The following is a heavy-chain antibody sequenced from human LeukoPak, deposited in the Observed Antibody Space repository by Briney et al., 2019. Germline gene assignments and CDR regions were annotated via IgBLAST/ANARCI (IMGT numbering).Heavy chain of an antibody. CDR1: GGSISSGDYY. J-gene: IGHJ3*02. D-gene: IGHD6-13*01. CDR3: ARAVAAAGTVIAFDI. V-gene: IGHV4-30-4*08. Sequence: SETLSLTCTVSGGSISSGDYYWSWIRQPPGKGLEWIGYIYYSGSTYYNPSLKSRVTISVDTSKNQFSLKLSSVTAADTAVYYCARAVAAAGTVIAFDIWGQGTMVTVSS. CDR2: IYYSGST.